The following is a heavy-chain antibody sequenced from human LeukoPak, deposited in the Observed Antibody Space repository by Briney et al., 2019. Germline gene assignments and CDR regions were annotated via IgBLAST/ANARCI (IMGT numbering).Heavy chain of an antibody. Sequence: TSETLSLTCSVSGYSISSGYYWGWIRQPPGKGLEWIGVVYRTGSAYYNPSLKSRVTISIDTSKNQFSLNLTSVTAADTAVYFCAKARGYGSGYFEYWGQGILVPVSS. CDR2: VYRTGSA. CDR3: AKARGYGSGYFEY. V-gene: IGHV4-38-2*02. CDR1: GYSISSGYY. J-gene: IGHJ4*02. D-gene: IGHD3-10*01.